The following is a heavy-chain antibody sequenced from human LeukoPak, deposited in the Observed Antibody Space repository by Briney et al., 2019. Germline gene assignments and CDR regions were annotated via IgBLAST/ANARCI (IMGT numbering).Heavy chain of an antibody. D-gene: IGHD2-2*01. CDR3: SRVALGYCSSTSCLNWFDH. V-gene: IGHV3-30*04. CDR2: VSYDESNK. J-gene: IGHJ5*02. Sequence: AGTLTLSCSGSGFTFSSYAMHWLGPAPGKGREGVAVVSYDESNKYYTDSGKGRFTTSRNNSKNTLYLQMNSLRAEDTDVYYCSRVALGYCSSTSCLNWFDHWGQGTLVTVFS. CDR1: GFTFSSYA.